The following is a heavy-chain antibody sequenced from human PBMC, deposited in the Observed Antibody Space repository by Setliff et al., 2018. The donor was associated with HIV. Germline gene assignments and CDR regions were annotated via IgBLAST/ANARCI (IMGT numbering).Heavy chain of an antibody. Sequence: GGSLRLSCAASGFSFSDYYMSWVRQAPGKGLEWLSYISSNSGSYTSYADSVKGRFTISRDNARNSLYLRMNSLRAEDTAVYFCAREKGCDGGTCGKAFDVWGQGTMVTVSS. CDR1: GFSFSDYY. CDR3: AREKGCDGGTCGKAFDV. J-gene: IGHJ3*01. D-gene: IGHD1-1*01. V-gene: IGHV3-11*06. CDR2: ISSNSGSYT.